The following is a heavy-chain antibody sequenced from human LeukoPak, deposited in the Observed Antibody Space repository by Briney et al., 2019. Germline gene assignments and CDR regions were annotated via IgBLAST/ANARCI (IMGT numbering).Heavy chain of an antibody. V-gene: IGHV3-23*01. J-gene: IGHJ4*02. CDR3: AKDPCNSTSCYPFDY. CDR1: GFTFSSYA. D-gene: IGHD2-2*01. Sequence: PGGSLRLSCAASGFTFSSYAMSWVRQAPGKGLEWVSAISGSGGSTYYADSVKGRFTISRDNSKNTLYLQMNSLRAEDTAVYYCAKDPCNSTSCYPFDYWGQGTLVTVSS. CDR2: ISGSGGST.